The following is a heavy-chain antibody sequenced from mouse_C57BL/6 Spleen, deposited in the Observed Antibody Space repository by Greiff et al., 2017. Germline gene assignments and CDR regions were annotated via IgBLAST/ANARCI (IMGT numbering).Heavy chain of an antibody. J-gene: IGHJ1*03. V-gene: IGHV5-4*01. CDR1: GFTFSSYA. D-gene: IGHD1-1*01. CDR3: ARDKYYGSSYWDFGG. CDR2: ISDGGSYT. Sequence: EVQLVESGGGLVKPGGSLKISCAASGFTFSSYAMSWVRQTPEKRLEWVATISDGGSYTYYPDNVKGRFTISRDIAKNTRYLQMSHLKSEDTAMYSGARDKYYGSSYWDFGGWGTGTTVTVSS.